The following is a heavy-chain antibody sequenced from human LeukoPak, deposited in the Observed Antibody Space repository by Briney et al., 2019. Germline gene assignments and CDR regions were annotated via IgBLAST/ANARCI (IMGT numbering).Heavy chain of an antibody. Sequence: PGRSLRLSCAASGFTFSSYGMHWVRQAPGKGLEWVANIKQDGSAKFYVDSVKGRFTISRDNAKNSLYLQMNSLRAEDTAVYYCARAINVDVWGQGTTVTVSS. D-gene: IGHD2-21*01. J-gene: IGHJ6*02. CDR2: IKQDGSAK. V-gene: IGHV3-7*01. CDR3: ARAINVDV. CDR1: GFTFSSYG.